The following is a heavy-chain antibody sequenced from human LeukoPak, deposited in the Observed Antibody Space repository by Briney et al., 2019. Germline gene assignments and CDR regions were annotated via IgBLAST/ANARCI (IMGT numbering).Heavy chain of an antibody. CDR2: VSYEGTIK. Sequence: GGSLRLSCAASGFSFSNFAMDWVRQAPGKGLEWVAVVSYEGTIKYYTDSAKGRFTISRDNSGNIISLQMNNLTTEDTAIYYCAREKFDSWGQGALVTVST. V-gene: IGHV3-30*14. CDR1: GFSFSNFA. J-gene: IGHJ5*01. CDR3: AREKFDS.